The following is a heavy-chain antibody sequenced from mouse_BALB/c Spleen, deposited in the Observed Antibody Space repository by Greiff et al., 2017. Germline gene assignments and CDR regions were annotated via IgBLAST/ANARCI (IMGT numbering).Heavy chain of an antibody. J-gene: IGHJ4*01. CDR3: ARIVGRYYYAMDY. CDR2: ISSGSSTI. V-gene: IGHV5-17*02. Sequence: EVMLVESGGGLVQPGGSRKLSCAASGFTFSSFGMHWVRQAPEKGLEWVAYISSGSSTIYYADTVKGRFTISRDNPKNTLFLQMTSLRSEDTAMYYCARIVGRYYYAMDYWGQGTSVTVSS. CDR1: GFTFSSFG. D-gene: IGHD4-1*01.